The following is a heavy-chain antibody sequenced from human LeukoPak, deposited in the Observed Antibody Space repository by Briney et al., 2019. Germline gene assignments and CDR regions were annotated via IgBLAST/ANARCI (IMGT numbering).Heavy chain of an antibody. CDR3: ARVLYSYYYDSSGYLDY. J-gene: IGHJ4*02. D-gene: IGHD3-22*01. CDR2: ISAYNGNT. CDR1: GYTFTIYG. Sequence: GASVKVSCKASGYTFTIYGISWVRQAPGQGLEWMGWISAYNGNTNYAQKLQGRVTMTTDTSTSTAYMELRSLRSDDTAVYYCARVLYSYYYDSSGYLDYWGQGTLVTVSS. V-gene: IGHV1-18*01.